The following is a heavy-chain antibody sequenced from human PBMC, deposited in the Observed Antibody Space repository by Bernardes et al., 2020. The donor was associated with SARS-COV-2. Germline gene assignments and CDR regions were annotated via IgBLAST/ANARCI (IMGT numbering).Heavy chain of an antibody. V-gene: IGHV4-59*01. CDR2: IYYTGTT. CDR3: AREAAAVYYFDY. Sequence: SEPLSLTCTVSGGSISSYFWSWIRQPPGKGLEWIGYIYYTGTTNYNPSLKSRVTISVDTSKNQFSLNLSSVTAADTAVYYCAREAAAVYYFDYWGQGTLVTVSS. J-gene: IGHJ4*02. D-gene: IGHD6-25*01. CDR1: GGSISSYF.